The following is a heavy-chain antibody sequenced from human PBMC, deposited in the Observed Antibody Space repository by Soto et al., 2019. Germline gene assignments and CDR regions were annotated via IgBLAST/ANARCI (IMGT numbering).Heavy chain of an antibody. CDR2: IYPGDSDT. CDR3: ARGLYSYGHDRLGRNWFDP. V-gene: IGHV5-51*01. J-gene: IGHJ5*02. D-gene: IGHD5-18*01. Sequence: VESLKISCKGSGYSFTSYWICCFLQMPVKVLEWMGIIYPGDSDTRYSPSFQGQVTISADKSISTAYLQWSSLKASDTAMYYCARGLYSYGHDRLGRNWFDPWGQGTLVTVSS. CDR1: GYSFTSYW.